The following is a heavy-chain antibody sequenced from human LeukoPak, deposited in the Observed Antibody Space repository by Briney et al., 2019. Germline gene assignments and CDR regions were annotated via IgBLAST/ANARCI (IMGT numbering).Heavy chain of an antibody. CDR2: IWYDGSNK. CDR3: AKVASRNYYASGSYADS. D-gene: IGHD3-10*01. Sequence: GGSLRLSCAASGFTFSSYGMHWVRQAPGKGLEWVAVIWYDGSNKYYADSVKGRFTISRDNSKNTLYLEMNSLRAEDTAVYYCAKVASRNYYASGSYADSWGQGTLVTVSS. CDR1: GFTFSSYG. J-gene: IGHJ4*02. V-gene: IGHV3-33*06.